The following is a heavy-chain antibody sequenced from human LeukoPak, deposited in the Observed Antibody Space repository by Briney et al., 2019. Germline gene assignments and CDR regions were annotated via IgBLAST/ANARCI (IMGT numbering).Heavy chain of an antibody. J-gene: IGHJ5*02. CDR2: ITSSSSYI. Sequence: GGSLRLSCAASGFTFSSYHMNWVRQAPGKGLEWVSSITSSSSYIYYADSVKGRFTISRDNAKNSLYLQMNSLRAEDTAVYYCAGVSQYDWGRFDPWGQGTLVTVSS. D-gene: IGHD3-16*01. CDR3: AGVSQYDWGRFDP. V-gene: IGHV3-21*01. CDR1: GFTFSSYH.